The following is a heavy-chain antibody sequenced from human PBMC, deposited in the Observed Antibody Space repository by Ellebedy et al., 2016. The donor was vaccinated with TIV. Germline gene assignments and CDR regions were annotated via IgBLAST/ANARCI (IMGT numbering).Heavy chain of an antibody. Sequence: GESLKISCKASGYSFSSYWIGWVRQMPGKGLEWMGIIYPADSYTNYSPSFQGHVTISADKSISTAYLQWSSLKASDTAMYYCASSNRGLGFWGQGTLVTVSS. D-gene: IGHD3-16*01. V-gene: IGHV5-51*01. CDR2: IYPADSYT. J-gene: IGHJ4*02. CDR1: GYSFSSYW. CDR3: ASSNRGLGF.